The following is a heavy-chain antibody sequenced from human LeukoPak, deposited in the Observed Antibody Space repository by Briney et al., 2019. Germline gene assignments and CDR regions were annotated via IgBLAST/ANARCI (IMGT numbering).Heavy chain of an antibody. J-gene: IGHJ4*02. CDR1: GFTFSSYG. Sequence: GGSLRLSCAASGFTFSSYGMNWVRQAPGKGLEWVSSISSSSSYIYYADSVKGRFTISRDNAKNSLYLQMSSLRAEDTAVYYCARDGFEVGSYGYDVDYWGQGTLVTVSS. CDR2: ISSSSSYI. V-gene: IGHV3-21*01. D-gene: IGHD5-18*01. CDR3: ARDGFEVGSYGYDVDY.